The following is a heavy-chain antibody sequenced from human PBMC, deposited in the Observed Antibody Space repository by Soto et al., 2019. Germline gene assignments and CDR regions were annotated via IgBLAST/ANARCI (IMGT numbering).Heavy chain of an antibody. Sequence: EVQLVESGGGLIQPGGSQRLSCAASGFIVSSNYMSWVRQAPGKGLEWVSVIYSGGSKYYADSVKGRFTISRDNSENTLYLQMNSLRAEDTAVYYCVRDDYGMDVWGQGTTVTVSS. CDR2: IYSGGSK. V-gene: IGHV3-53*01. J-gene: IGHJ6*02. CDR3: VRDDYGMDV. CDR1: GFIVSSNY.